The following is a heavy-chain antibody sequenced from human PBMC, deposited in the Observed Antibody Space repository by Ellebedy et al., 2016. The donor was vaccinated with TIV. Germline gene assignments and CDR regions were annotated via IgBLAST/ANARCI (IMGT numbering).Heavy chain of an antibody. CDR3: ARGHYSSSWSSEVGYYYGMDV. J-gene: IGHJ6*02. D-gene: IGHD6-13*01. V-gene: IGHV3-11*06. Sequence: GESLKISXAASGFTFSDYYMSWIRQAPGKGLEWVSYISSSSSYTNYADSVKGRFTISRDNAKNSLYLQMNSLRAEDTAVYYCARGHYSSSWSSEVGYYYGMDVWGQGTTVTVSS. CDR1: GFTFSDYY. CDR2: ISSSSSYT.